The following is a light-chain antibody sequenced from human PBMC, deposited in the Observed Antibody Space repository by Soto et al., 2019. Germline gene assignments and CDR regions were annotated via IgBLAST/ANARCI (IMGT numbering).Light chain of an antibody. V-gene: IGLV1-44*01. CDR3: AAWDDALSGPV. CDR1: SSNIGSSP. CDR2: SDT. J-gene: IGLJ2*01. Sequence: QSALTQPPSASGTPGQRVTISCSGSSSNIGSSPVNWYQQLPGTAPQLLIYSDTQRPSGVPDRFSGSKSGTSASLAISGLQSEDEADYHCAAWDDALSGPVFGGGTKVTVL.